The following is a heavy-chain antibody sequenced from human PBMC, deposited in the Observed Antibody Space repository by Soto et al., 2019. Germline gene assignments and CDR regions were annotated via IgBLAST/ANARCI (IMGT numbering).Heavy chain of an antibody. D-gene: IGHD2-15*01. Sequence: QVQLQESGPGLVKPSQTLSLTCTVSGGSISSGGYYWSWIRQHPGKGLEWIGYSYYSGSTYYNPSLKSRVTITVDTAKNQFSLKLSSVTAADTAVYYCARGGVDGPESGYWYFDLWGRGTLVTVSS. CDR1: GGSISSGGYY. CDR2: SYYSGST. J-gene: IGHJ2*01. CDR3: ARGGVDGPESGYWYFDL. V-gene: IGHV4-31*03.